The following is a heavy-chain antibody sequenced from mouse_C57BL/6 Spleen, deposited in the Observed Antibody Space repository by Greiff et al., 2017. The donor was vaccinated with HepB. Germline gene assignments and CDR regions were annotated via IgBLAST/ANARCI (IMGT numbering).Heavy chain of an antibody. D-gene: IGHD2-12*01. Sequence: DVMLVESGGDLVKPGGSLKLSCAASGFTFSSYGMSWVRQTPDKRLEWVATISSGGSYTYYPDSVKGRFTISRDNAKNTLYLQMSSLKSEDTAMYYCASGLRQGAMDYWGQGTSVTVSS. J-gene: IGHJ4*01. V-gene: IGHV5-6*02. CDR3: ASGLRQGAMDY. CDR2: ISSGGSYT. CDR1: GFTFSSYG.